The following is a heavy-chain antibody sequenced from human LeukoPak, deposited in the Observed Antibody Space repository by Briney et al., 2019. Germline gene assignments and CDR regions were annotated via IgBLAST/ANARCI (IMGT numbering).Heavy chain of an antibody. J-gene: IGHJ4*02. CDR1: GYTFTGYY. D-gene: IGHD1-26*01. Sequence: GASVKVSCKASGYTFTGYYMHWVRQAPGQGLEWMGWINPNSGGTNYAQKFQGRVTMTRDTSISTAYMELSRLRSDDTAVYYCARGSGSYSENFDYWGQGTLVTVSS. CDR3: ARGSGSYSENFDY. V-gene: IGHV1-2*02. CDR2: INPNSGGT.